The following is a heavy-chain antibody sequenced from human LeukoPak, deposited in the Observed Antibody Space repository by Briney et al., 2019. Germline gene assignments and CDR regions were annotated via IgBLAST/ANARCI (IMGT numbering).Heavy chain of an antibody. J-gene: IGHJ4*02. CDR3: AKDFPTNYYESSGHENDDY. CDR1: GFTFSSYG. Sequence: GGSLRLSCEASGFTFSSYGMHWIRQAPGKGLEWVTFIRFDGSNKYYADSVKGRFSISRDNSKNTLYLQMNSLRTEDTAVYFCAKDFPTNYYESSGHENDDYWGQGALVTVSS. V-gene: IGHV3-30*02. CDR2: IRFDGSNK. D-gene: IGHD3-22*01.